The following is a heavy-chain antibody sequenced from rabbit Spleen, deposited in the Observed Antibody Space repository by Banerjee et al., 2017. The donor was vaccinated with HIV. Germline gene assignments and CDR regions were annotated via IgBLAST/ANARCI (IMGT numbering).Heavy chain of an antibody. Sequence: QSLEESGGDLVKPGASLTLTCIASGVSFSDKDVMCWVRQAAGKGLEWIACINIVTGKSVYASWAKGRFTMSRTSSTTVTLQMTSLTAADTATYFCARVSETSGWGADLWGPGTLVTVS. CDR1: GVSFSDKDV. CDR3: ARVSETSGWGADL. CDR2: INIVTGKS. V-gene: IGHV1S40*01. J-gene: IGHJ4*01. D-gene: IGHD4-1*01.